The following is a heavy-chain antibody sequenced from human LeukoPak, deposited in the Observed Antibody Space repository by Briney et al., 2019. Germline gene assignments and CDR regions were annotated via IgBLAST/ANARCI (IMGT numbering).Heavy chain of an antibody. Sequence: SETLSLTCTVSGDSISSSTYYWGWIRQPPGKGLECIGTIHYTGSTYYNPSLKSRVTISVDTSKNQFSLKLNSVTAADTAVYYCARACPSSSSRRGWYLDLWGRGTLVTVSS. V-gene: IGHV4-39*07. CDR2: IHYTGST. CDR1: GDSISSSTYY. D-gene: IGHD6-6*01. CDR3: ARACPSSSSRRGWYLDL. J-gene: IGHJ2*01.